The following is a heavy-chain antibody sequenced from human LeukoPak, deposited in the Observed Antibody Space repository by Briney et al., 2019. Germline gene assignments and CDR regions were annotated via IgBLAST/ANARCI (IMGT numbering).Heavy chain of an antibody. J-gene: IGHJ4*02. Sequence: GASVKVSCMASGYSLTGYYMHLVRQAPGQGLEWMGWINPNSGGTNYAQKFQGSVTMTRDTSISTAYMELSSLRFDDTAVYYCAREGFDYWGQGTLVTVSS. CDR3: AREGFDY. V-gene: IGHV1-2*02. CDR2: INPNSGGT. CDR1: GYSLTGYY.